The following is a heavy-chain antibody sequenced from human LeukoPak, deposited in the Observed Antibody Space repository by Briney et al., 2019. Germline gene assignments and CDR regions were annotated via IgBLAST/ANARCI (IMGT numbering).Heavy chain of an antibody. CDR1: GFTFSSYE. CDR2: ISSSGSTI. Sequence: GGSLRLSCAASGFTFSSYEMNWVRQAPGKGLEWVSYISSSGSTIYYADSVKGRFTISRDNAKNSLYLQMNSLRAEDTAVYYCASGVVVVTATALVFDYWGQGTQVTVSS. V-gene: IGHV3-48*03. CDR3: ASGVVVVTATALVFDY. J-gene: IGHJ4*02. D-gene: IGHD2-21*02.